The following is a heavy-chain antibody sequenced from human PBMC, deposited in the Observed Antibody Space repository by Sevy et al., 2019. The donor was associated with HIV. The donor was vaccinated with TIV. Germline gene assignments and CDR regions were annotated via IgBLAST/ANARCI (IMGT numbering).Heavy chain of an antibody. D-gene: IGHD5-18*01. V-gene: IGHV3-30*18. Sequence: GGSLRLSCAASGFTFSSYGMHWVRQAPGKGLEWVAVISYDGSNKYYADSVKGRFTISRDNSKNTLYLQMNSLRAEDTAVYYCAKDGGYTAMVSLLDYWGQGTLVTVSS. CDR1: GFTFSSYG. CDR3: AKDGGYTAMVSLLDY. CDR2: ISYDGSNK. J-gene: IGHJ4*02.